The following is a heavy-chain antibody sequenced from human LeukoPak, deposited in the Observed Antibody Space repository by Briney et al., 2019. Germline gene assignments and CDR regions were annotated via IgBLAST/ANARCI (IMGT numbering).Heavy chain of an antibody. D-gene: IGHD2-8*01. J-gene: IGHJ4*02. Sequence: PSQTLSLTCAVSGGSISSGGYSWSWIRQPPGKGLEWIGYTYHSGSTYYNPSLKSRVTISVDRSKNQFSLKLSSVTAADTAVYYCAAALDCTNGVCPIDYWGQGTLVTVSS. CDR2: TYHSGST. V-gene: IGHV4-30-2*01. CDR1: GGSISSGGYS. CDR3: AAALDCTNGVCPIDY.